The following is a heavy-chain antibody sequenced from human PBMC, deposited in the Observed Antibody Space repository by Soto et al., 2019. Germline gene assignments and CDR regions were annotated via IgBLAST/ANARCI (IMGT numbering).Heavy chain of an antibody. V-gene: IGHV2-70*11. CDR1: GFSLSTSGMC. Sequence: SGPTLVNPTQTVTLTCTFSGFSLSTSGMCVSWIRQPPGKALEWLARIDWDDDKYYSTSLKTRLTISKDTSKNQVVLTMTNMDPVDTATYYCARGYSSGWYLTGVRAVFDYWGQGTLVTVSS. CDR2: IDWDDDK. D-gene: IGHD6-19*01. J-gene: IGHJ4*02. CDR3: ARGYSSGWYLTGVRAVFDY.